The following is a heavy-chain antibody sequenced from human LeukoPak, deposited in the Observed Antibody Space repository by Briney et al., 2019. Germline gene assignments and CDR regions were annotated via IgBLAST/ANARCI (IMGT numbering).Heavy chain of an antibody. V-gene: IGHV3-23*01. CDR1: ELTFSVSG. CDR2: ITTSGDST. Sequence: GGSLRLSCAASELTFSVSGMHWVRQAPGKGLEWVSAITTSGDSTYYADSVKGRFTISRDNSKNTLYLQMNSLRAEDTAIYFCAKRNCSGTNCYPLDSWGRGTLVTVSS. D-gene: IGHD2-15*01. CDR3: AKRNCSGTNCYPLDS. J-gene: IGHJ4*02.